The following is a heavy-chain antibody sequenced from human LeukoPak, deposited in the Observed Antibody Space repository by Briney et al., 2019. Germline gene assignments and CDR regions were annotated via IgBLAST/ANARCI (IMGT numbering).Heavy chain of an antibody. Sequence: GGSLRLSCAASGFTFSSYAMSWVRQAPGKGLEWVSAISGSGGSTYYADSVKGRFTISRDNAKNSLYLQMNSLRAEDTAVYYCAAVTMTTVGAFDIWGQGTMVTVSS. CDR2: ISGSGGST. CDR1: GFTFSSYA. J-gene: IGHJ3*02. CDR3: AAVTMTTVGAFDI. D-gene: IGHD4-17*01. V-gene: IGHV3-23*01.